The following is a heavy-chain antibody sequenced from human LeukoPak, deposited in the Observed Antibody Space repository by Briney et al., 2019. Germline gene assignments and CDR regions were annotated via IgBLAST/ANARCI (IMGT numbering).Heavy chain of an antibody. Sequence: SETLSLTCTVSGGSISTYYWNWIRHPPGKGLEWIGYIYYSGRTNYNPSLKSRVTISVDTSKNQFSLKLSSVTAADTAVYYCAREARAVGDAFDIWGQGTMVTVSS. CDR3: AREARAVGDAFDI. J-gene: IGHJ3*02. V-gene: IGHV4-59*01. CDR1: GGSISTYY. D-gene: IGHD6-19*01. CDR2: IYYSGRT.